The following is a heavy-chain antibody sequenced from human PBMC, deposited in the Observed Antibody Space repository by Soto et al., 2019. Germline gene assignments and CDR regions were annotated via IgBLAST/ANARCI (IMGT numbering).Heavy chain of an antibody. V-gene: IGHV3-23*01. J-gene: IGHJ4*02. CDR2: ISGSGDST. D-gene: IGHD6-19*01. Sequence: GGSLRLSCAASGFTFSSYAMSWVRQAPGKGLEWVTGISGSGDSTYYADSVKGRFTISRDNSKNTMYLQMNSLRAEDTAVYYCAKERSSGWSFDYWGQGTLVTVSS. CDR3: AKERSSGWSFDY. CDR1: GFTFSSYA.